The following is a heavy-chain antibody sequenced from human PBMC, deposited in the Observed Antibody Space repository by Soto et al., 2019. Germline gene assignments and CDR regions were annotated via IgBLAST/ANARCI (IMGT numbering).Heavy chain of an antibody. CDR1: GVSITSSSYY. CDR2: IYYSGST. Sequence: QLHLRESGPGLVKPSETLSLTCTVSGVSITSSSYYWGWIRQPPGKGLEWIGSIYYSGSTYYNPSLKRRVTISVDTSKNQFSLKLSSVTAADTAVYYCATQEVGGSYVYTFYPWGQGTLFTVSS. CDR3: ATQEVGGSYVYTFYP. D-gene: IGHD1-26*01. V-gene: IGHV4-39*01. J-gene: IGHJ5*02.